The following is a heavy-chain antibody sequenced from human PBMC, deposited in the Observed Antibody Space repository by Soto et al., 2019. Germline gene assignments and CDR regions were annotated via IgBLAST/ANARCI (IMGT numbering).Heavy chain of an antibody. Sequence: PGGSLRLSCEGSRFSFRSYEVNWVRQAPGKGLEWISYINSGNLIHYADSVKGRFTISRDNSKNTLYLQMNSLRAEDTAVYYCAKDQAPGIAAAWDNWFDPWGQGTLVTVSS. J-gene: IGHJ5*02. CDR1: RFSFRSYE. V-gene: IGHV3-23*01. D-gene: IGHD6-13*01. CDR2: INSGNLI. CDR3: AKDQAPGIAAAWDNWFDP.